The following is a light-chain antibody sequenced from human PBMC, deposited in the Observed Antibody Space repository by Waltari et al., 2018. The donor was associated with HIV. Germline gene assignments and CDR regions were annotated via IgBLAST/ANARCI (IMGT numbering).Light chain of an antibody. CDR2: EVN. V-gene: IGLV2-8*01. CDR1: SSDVGNYNY. CDR3: SSYAATNTLV. J-gene: IGLJ3*02. Sequence: QSAPTQPPSASGSPGQSVTISCTGTSSDVGNYNYVSWYQQHPGKAPKLMIYEVNKRPSGVPDRFSGSKSGNTASLTVSGLQAEDEAEYYCSSYAATNTLVFGGGTKVTVL.